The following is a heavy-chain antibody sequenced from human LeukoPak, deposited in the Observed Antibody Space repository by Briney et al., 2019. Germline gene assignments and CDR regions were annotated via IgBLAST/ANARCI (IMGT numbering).Heavy chain of an antibody. J-gene: IGHJ4*02. CDR3: ARGVDTATNDY. Sequence: GASVKVSCKASGYTFTGYYIYWVRQAPGQGLEWMGWINPNSGGTNYAQKFQGRVTVTRDTSISTAYMELSRLRSEDTAVYYCARGVDTATNDYWGQGTLVTVSS. D-gene: IGHD5-18*01. V-gene: IGHV1-2*02. CDR2: INPNSGGT. CDR1: GYTFTGYY.